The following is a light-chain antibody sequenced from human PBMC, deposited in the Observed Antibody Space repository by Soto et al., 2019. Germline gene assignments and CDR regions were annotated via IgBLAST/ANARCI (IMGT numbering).Light chain of an antibody. J-gene: IGKJ3*01. V-gene: IGKV1-33*01. CDR3: HQYDNLPLT. CDR2: DAS. CDR1: QDISNY. Sequence: DIQMTQSPSSLSASVGDRVTITCQASQDISNYLNWYQQKPGKAPKLLIYDASNLETGVPSRFSGSGSGTDFTLTISSLQPEDIATYYCHQYDNLPLTFGPGTKVDIK.